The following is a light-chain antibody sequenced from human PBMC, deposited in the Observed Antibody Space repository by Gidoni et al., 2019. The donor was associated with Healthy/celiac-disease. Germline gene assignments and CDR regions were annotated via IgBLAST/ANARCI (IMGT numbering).Light chain of an antibody. CDR3: SSYTSSSTLVV. Sequence: QSALTQPASVSGSPGQSLTISCTGTSSDVGGYNYVSWYQQHPGKAPKLMIYEVSNRPSGVSNRFSGSKSGHTASLTISGLQAEDEADYYCSSYTSSSTLVVFGGGTKLTVL. V-gene: IGLV2-14*01. J-gene: IGLJ2*01. CDR1: SSDVGGYNY. CDR2: EVS.